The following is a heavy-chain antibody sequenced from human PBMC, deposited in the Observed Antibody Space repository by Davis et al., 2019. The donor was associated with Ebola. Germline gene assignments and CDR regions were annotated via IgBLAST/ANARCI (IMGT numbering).Heavy chain of an antibody. J-gene: IGHJ4*02. CDR3: ARLITGYDLDY. CDR2: IYYSGST. V-gene: IGHV4-59*12. D-gene: IGHD5-12*01. Sequence: SETLSLTCTVSGGSISSYYWSWIRQPPGKGLEWIGYIYYSGSTNYNPSLKSRVTISVDTFKNQFSLKLSSVTAADTAVYYCARLITGYDLDYWGQGTLVTVSS. CDR1: GGSISSYY.